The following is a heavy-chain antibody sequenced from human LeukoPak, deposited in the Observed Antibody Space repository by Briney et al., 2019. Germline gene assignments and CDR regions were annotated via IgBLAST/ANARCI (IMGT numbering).Heavy chain of an antibody. J-gene: IGHJ5*02. Sequence: GSSVKVSCKASGGTFSSYAISWVRQAPGQGLEWMGGIIPIFGTANYAQKLQGRVTMTTDTSTSTAYMELRSLRSDDTAVYYCARWASSSWYYWFDPWGQGTLVTVSS. V-gene: IGHV1-69*05. CDR1: GGTFSSYA. CDR3: ARWASSSWYYWFDP. D-gene: IGHD6-13*01. CDR2: IIPIFGTA.